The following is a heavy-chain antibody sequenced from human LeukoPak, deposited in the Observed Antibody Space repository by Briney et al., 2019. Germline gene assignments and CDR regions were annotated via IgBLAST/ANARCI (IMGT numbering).Heavy chain of an antibody. V-gene: IGHV3-9*01. D-gene: IGHD3-3*01. J-gene: IGHJ4*02. Sequence: GGSLRLSCAASGFTFDDYAMHWVRQAPGKGLEWVSGISWNSGSIGYADSVKGRFTISRDNAKNSLYLQMNSLRAEDTAVYFCASGKCGMVPFDYWGQGTLVTVSS. CDR1: GFTFDDYA. CDR3: ASGKCGMVPFDY. CDR2: ISWNSGSI.